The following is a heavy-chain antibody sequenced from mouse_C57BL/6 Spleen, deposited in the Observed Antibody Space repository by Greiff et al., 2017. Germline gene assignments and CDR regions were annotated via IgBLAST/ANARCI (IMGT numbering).Heavy chain of an antibody. D-gene: IGHD2-3*01. J-gene: IGHJ3*01. CDR2: IHPNSGST. Sequence: QVQLQQPGAELVKPGASVKLSCKASGYTFTSYWMHWVKQRPGQGLEWIGMIHPNSGSTNYNEKFKSKATLTVDKSSSTAYMQLSSLTSEDSAVYDCARLVGGYDGYVAYWGQGTLVTVSA. CDR3: ARLVGGYDGYVAY. V-gene: IGHV1-64*01. CDR1: GYTFTSYW.